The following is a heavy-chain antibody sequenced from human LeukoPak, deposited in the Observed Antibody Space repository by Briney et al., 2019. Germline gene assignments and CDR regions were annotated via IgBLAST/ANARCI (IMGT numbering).Heavy chain of an antibody. CDR2: IYSGGST. Sequence: GGSLRLSCAASGFTVSSNYMSWVRQAPGKGLEWVSVIYSGGSTYYADSVKGRFTISRDNSKNTLYLQMNSLRAEDTAVYYCARHTAMGSGYYFDYWGQGTLVTVSS. V-gene: IGHV3-66*04. CDR3: ARHTAMGSGYYFDY. CDR1: GFTVSSNY. J-gene: IGHJ4*02. D-gene: IGHD5-18*01.